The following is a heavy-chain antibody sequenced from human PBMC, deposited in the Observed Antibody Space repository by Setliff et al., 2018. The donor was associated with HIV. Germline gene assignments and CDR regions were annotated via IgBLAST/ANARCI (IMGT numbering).Heavy chain of an antibody. Sequence: ASVKVSCKISGYTLSELSMHWVRQAPGKGLEWMVGFNPEEGKTIYAQKFQGRVTMTEDTSTDTAFMDPNNLRSEDTAVYYCAASISSRHYYGSALWGRGTLVTVSS. V-gene: IGHV1-24*01. CDR1: GYTLSELS. CDR3: AASISSRHYYGSAL. J-gene: IGHJ2*01. CDR2: FNPEEGKT. D-gene: IGHD3-10*01.